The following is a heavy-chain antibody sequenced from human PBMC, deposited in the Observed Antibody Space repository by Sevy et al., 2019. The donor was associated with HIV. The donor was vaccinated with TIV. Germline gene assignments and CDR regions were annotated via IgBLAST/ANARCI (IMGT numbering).Heavy chain of an antibody. J-gene: IGHJ3*02. Sequence: SETLSLTCTVSGGSISSGSSYWSWIRQPAGKGPEWIGRIYPSGRTNYNPPLKNRVTISIATSKTQFSLKVSCVTAAFTAVYCCARDEASGSFDIWGQGTKVTVSS. CDR3: ARDEASGSFDI. V-gene: IGHV4-61*02. D-gene: IGHD6-25*01. CDR2: IYPSGRT. CDR1: GGSISSGSSY.